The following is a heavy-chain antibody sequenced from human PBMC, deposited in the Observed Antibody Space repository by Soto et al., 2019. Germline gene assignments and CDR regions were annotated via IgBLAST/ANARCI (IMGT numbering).Heavy chain of an antibody. CDR2: IDPSDSHT. J-gene: IGHJ6*02. CDR3: ARHMKIVPTTNYYYYGMDV. CDR1: GYSFTTYW. V-gene: IGHV5-10-1*01. D-gene: IGHD5-12*01. Sequence: GESLKISCKGSGYSFTTYWISWVRQMPGKGLEWMGSIDPSDSHTNYSPSFPGHVTISADKSISTAYLQWSSLKASDTAMYYCARHMKIVPTTNYYYYGMDVWGQGTTVTSP.